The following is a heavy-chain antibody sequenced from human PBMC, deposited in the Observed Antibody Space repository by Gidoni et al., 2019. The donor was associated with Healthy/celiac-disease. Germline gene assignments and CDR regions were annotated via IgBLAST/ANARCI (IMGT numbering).Heavy chain of an antibody. D-gene: IGHD4-17*01. CDR2: LSYDGSNK. Sequence: QVQLVEAGGGVVQPGRSLRLSGAASGFTCSSYAMNWVRQAPGKGLEWVAVLSYDGSNKYYAASVKGRFTISRDNSKNTLYLQMNSLRAEDTAVYYCARDGTGYGDYADLWGRGTLVTVSS. V-gene: IGHV3-30-3*01. CDR3: ARDGTGYGDYADL. J-gene: IGHJ2*01. CDR1: GFTCSSYA.